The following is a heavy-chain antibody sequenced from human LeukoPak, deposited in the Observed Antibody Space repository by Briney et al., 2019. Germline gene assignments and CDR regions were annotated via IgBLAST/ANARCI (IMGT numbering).Heavy chain of an antibody. D-gene: IGHD5-12*01. Sequence: GGSLRLSCAASGFTFSSYAMSWVRQAPGKGLEWVSAISGSGGSTYYADSVKGRFTISRDNSKNTLYLQMNSLRAEDTAVYYCAKDSVIPEWLRPRFDYWGQGTLVTVSS. J-gene: IGHJ4*02. V-gene: IGHV3-23*01. CDR3: AKDSVIPEWLRPRFDY. CDR1: GFTFSSYA. CDR2: ISGSGGST.